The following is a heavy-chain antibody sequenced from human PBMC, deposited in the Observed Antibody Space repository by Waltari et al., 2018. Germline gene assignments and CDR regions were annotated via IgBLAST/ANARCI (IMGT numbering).Heavy chain of an antibody. D-gene: IGHD6-19*01. Sequence: QVQLQESGPGLAKPSETLSLTCTVPGGSISSHYWCWIRQPPGKGLEWIGYIYYSGSTNYNPSLKSRVTISVDTSKNQFSLKLSSVTAADTAVYYCARDSSGYSSGWPYYFDYWGQGTLVTVSS. CDR2: IYYSGST. V-gene: IGHV4-59*11. J-gene: IGHJ4*02. CDR1: GGSISSHY. CDR3: ARDSSGYSSGWPYYFDY.